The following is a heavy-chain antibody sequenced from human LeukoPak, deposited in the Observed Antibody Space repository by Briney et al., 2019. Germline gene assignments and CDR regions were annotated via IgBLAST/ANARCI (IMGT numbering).Heavy chain of an antibody. V-gene: IGHV3-21*01. J-gene: IGHJ6*02. CDR2: ISSTSRYI. CDR1: GFTFSGYS. D-gene: IGHD3-10*01. CDR3: AKDRGNYYYYGMDV. Sequence: GGSLRLSCAASGFTFSGYSLNWVRQAPGKGLEWVSSISSTSRYIYYADSMKGRFTISRDNSKNTLYLQMNSLRAEDTAVYYCAKDRGNYYYYGMDVWGQGTTVTVSS.